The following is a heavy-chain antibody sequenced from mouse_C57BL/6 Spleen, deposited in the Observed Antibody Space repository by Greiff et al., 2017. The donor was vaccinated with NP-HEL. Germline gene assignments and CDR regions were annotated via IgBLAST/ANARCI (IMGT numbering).Heavy chain of an antibody. D-gene: IGHD4-1*01. CDR2: IWRGGGT. CDR1: GFSLTSYG. Sequence: QVQLQQSGPGLVQPSQSLSITCTVSGFSLTSYGVHWVRQPPGKGLEWLGVIWRGGGTAYNAAFISRLSISKDNSKSQVFCKMNSLQADDTAIYYYAKNGLESRIWGYFDYWGQGTTLTVSS. V-gene: IGHV2-4*01. J-gene: IGHJ2*01. CDR3: AKNGLESRIWGYFDY.